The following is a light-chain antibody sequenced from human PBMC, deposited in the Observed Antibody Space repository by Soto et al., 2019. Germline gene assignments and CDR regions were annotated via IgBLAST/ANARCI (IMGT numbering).Light chain of an antibody. J-gene: IGLJ1*01. CDR3: SSYAGTNNPGV. CDR1: SSDVGGYNY. V-gene: IGLV2-8*01. CDR2: EVS. Sequence: SVLTQPPSASGSPGQSVTISCTGTSSDVGGYNYVSWYQQHPGKVPKLMIYEVSKRPSGVPDRFSGSKSGNTASLTVSGLQAEDEADYYCSSYAGTNNPGVFGTGTRSPS.